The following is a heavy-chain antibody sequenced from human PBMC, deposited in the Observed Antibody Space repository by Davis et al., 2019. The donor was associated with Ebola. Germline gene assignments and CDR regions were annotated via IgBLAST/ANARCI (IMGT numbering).Heavy chain of an antibody. D-gene: IGHD6-6*01. J-gene: IGHJ4*02. V-gene: IGHV3-48*03. Sequence: GGSLRLSCAASGFTFSSYEMNWVRQAPGKGLEWVSYISSSGSTIYYADSVKGRFTISRDNAKNTLYLQMNSLRAEDTAVYYCARDASIAARSLDYWGQGTLVTVSS. CDR1: GFTFSSYE. CDR3: ARDASIAARSLDY. CDR2: ISSSGSTI.